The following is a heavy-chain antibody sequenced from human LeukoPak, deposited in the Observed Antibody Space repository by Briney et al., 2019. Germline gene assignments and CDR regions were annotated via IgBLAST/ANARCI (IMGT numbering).Heavy chain of an antibody. D-gene: IGHD3-10*01. J-gene: IGHJ5*02. Sequence: ASVKVSCKASAYTFTGYYMHWVRQAPGQGLEWMGWINPNGDATKYAQKFRGRVSMTSDTSISTAYMDLISLTSDDTAVYYCASPDYYGPGSYQFDPWGQGSLVIVSS. CDR3: ASPDYYGPGSYQFDP. CDR1: AYTFTGYY. V-gene: IGHV1-2*02. CDR2: INPNGDAT.